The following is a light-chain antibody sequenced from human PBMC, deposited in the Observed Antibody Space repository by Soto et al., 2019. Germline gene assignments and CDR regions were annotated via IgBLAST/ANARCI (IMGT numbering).Light chain of an antibody. CDR3: QQYGSSPLT. V-gene: IGKV3-20*01. CDR2: GAS. CDR1: QSVSSSY. Sequence: EIVLTQSPGSVSLSPGERATLSCRASQSVSSSYLAWYQQKPGQAPRLLIHGASSRATGIPDRFSGSESGTDFTLTISILEPEDFGVYYCQQYGSSPLTFGGGTKVEIK. J-gene: IGKJ4*01.